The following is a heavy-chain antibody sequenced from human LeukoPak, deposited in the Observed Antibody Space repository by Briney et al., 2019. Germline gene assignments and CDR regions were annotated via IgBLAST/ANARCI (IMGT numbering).Heavy chain of an antibody. Sequence: ASVKVSCKASGYTFTNYGITWVRQAPGQGLEWMGWISGYNGNTNYAQNLQGRVTMTTDTSTSTGYMELRSLRSDDTAVYYCARVRRRNWNDSHWFDPWGQGTLVTVSS. CDR3: ARVRRRNWNDSHWFDP. V-gene: IGHV1-18*01. CDR1: GYTFTNYG. D-gene: IGHD1-1*01. CDR2: ISGYNGNT. J-gene: IGHJ5*02.